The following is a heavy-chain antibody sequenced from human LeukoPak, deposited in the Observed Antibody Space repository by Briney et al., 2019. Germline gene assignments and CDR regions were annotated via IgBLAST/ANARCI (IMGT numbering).Heavy chain of an antibody. CDR1: GGSFSGYY. Sequence: TSETLSLTCAVYGGSFSGYYWSWIRQPPGKGLEWIGEINHSGSTNYNPSLKSRVTISVDTSKNQFSLKLSSVTAADTAVYYCARGPHYTLGLYYYYYGMDVWGQGTTVTVSS. V-gene: IGHV4-34*01. D-gene: IGHD4-11*01. CDR2: INHSGST. J-gene: IGHJ6*02. CDR3: ARGPHYTLGLYYYYYGMDV.